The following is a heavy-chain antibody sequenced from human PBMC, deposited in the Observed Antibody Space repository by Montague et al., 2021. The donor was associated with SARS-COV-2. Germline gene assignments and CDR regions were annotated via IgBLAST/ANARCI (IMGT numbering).Heavy chain of an antibody. CDR1: GDSNSCSNCN. Sequence: SETLSLTCTVSGDSNSCSNCNWGWIRQAPGKGLDWIGTIYNSGTTYYNPCLKSRLTISIDTSKIQLSLKLTSVTAADTAVYYCARHRNYGDHSVDNGFDPWGQGTLVTVSS. D-gene: IGHD4-17*01. J-gene: IGHJ5*02. V-gene: IGHV4-39*01. CDR3: ARHRNYGDHSVDNGFDP. CDR2: IYNSGTT.